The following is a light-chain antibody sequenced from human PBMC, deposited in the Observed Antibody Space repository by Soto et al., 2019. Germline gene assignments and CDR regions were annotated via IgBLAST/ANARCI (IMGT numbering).Light chain of an antibody. CDR1: QSISSW. J-gene: IGKJ1*01. CDR3: QQCYTFWT. CDR2: KAS. Sequence: DVQMTQSPSTLSASVGDRVTITCRASQSISSWLAWYQQKPGKAPKLLIYKASSLESGVPSRFSGSGSGTEFTLTISSLQPDDFATYYCQQCYTFWTSGQGTKEEIK. V-gene: IGKV1-5*03.